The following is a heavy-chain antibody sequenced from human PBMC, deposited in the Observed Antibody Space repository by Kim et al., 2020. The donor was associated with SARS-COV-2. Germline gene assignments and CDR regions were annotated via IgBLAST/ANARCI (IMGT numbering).Heavy chain of an antibody. CDR1: GFTFSSYG. CDR3: ARDGGSYWEFDY. D-gene: IGHD1-26*01. V-gene: IGHV3-33*01. CDR2: IWYDGSNK. Sequence: GGSLRLSCAASGFTFSSYGMHWVRQAPGKGLEWVAVIWYDGSNKYYADSVKGRFTISRDNSKNTLYLQMNSLRAEDTAVYYCARDGGSYWEFDYWGQGTLVTVSS. J-gene: IGHJ4*02.